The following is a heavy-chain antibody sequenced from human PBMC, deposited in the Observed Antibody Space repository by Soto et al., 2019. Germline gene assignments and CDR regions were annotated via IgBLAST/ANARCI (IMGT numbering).Heavy chain of an antibody. V-gene: IGHV1-69*12. D-gene: IGHD3-10*01. Sequence: QVQLVQSGAEVKKPGSSVKVSCKASGGTFSSYAISWVRQAPGQGLEWMGGIIPIFGTANYAQKFQGRVTITADESTSTAYMELSSLRSEDTAVYYCARDRRDYYGSGSYPRPFDYWGHGTLVTVSS. CDR2: IIPIFGTA. CDR1: GGTFSSYA. CDR3: ARDRRDYYGSGSYPRPFDY. J-gene: IGHJ4*01.